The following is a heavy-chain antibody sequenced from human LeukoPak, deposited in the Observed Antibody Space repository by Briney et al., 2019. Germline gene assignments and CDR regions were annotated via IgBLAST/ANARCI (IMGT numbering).Heavy chain of an antibody. CDR1: GFTLSSYS. CDR2: IDSSSPAI. Sequence: GGSLRLSCAASGFTLSSYSMNWVRQAPGKGLEWVSYIDSSSPAIYYADSVKGRFTISRDNAKNSLYLQMNSLRDEDTAVYYCARERRGYFDYWGQGTLVTVSS. J-gene: IGHJ4*02. CDR3: ARERRGYFDY. D-gene: IGHD5-12*01. V-gene: IGHV3-48*02.